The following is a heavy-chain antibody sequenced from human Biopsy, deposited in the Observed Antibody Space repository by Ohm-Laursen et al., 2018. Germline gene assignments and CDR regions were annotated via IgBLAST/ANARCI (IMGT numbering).Heavy chain of an antibody. Sequence: GVSVKVSCNASGYTFTSHDINWVRQATGQGLEWMGWMSPNTGNTVYAQRFQDRVTMTSDTSTGTAYMELTSLTSDDTAVYFCARWETTLGRSLDSWGQGTLVAVSS. CDR1: GYTFTSHD. D-gene: IGHD1-26*01. CDR2: MSPNTGNT. V-gene: IGHV1-8*01. J-gene: IGHJ4*02. CDR3: ARWETTLGRSLDS.